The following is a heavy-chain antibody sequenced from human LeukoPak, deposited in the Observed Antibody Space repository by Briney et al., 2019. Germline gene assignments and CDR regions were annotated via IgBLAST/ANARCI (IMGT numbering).Heavy chain of an antibody. V-gene: IGHV1-24*01. CDR1: GSTLTELS. J-gene: IGHJ4*02. D-gene: IGHD3-10*01. CDR3: AIGGSGSYFSFEHDN. CDR2: FDPEDGET. Sequence: GASVKVSCKVSGSTLTELSIHWVRQAPGKGLEWVGGFDPEDGETMYAQKFQGRVTMTEETSTDTAYMELSSLRSEDTAVYYCAIGGSGSYFSFEHDNWGQGTLVTVSS.